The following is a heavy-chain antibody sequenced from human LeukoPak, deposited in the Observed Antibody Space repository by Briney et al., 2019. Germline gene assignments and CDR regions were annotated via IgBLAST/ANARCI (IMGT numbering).Heavy chain of an antibody. Sequence: GGSLRLSCAASGFIFSSYGMHWVRQAPGKGLEWVAVISYDGSNKYYADSVKGRFTISRDNSKNTLYLQMNSLRAEDTAVYYCAKTGYSSSWPTKYYYYMDVWGKGTTVTVSS. CDR3: AKTGYSSSWPTKYYYYMDV. J-gene: IGHJ6*03. CDR2: ISYDGSNK. D-gene: IGHD6-13*01. CDR1: GFIFSSYG. V-gene: IGHV3-30*19.